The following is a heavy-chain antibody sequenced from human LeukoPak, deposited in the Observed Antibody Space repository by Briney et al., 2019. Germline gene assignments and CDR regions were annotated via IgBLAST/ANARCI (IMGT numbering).Heavy chain of an antibody. J-gene: IGHJ5*02. CDR3: ARAKAAAGSRLVWFDP. CDR1: GGSISSTSHY. CDR2: IYYSGNT. Sequence: SETLSLTCTVSGGSISSTSHYWGWIRQPPGMGLEWIGNIYYSGNTNNNPSLKSRVTISLDTSKNQLSLRLSSVTAADTAVYYCARAKAAAGSRLVWFDPWGQGTLVTVSS. V-gene: IGHV4-39*07. D-gene: IGHD6-13*01.